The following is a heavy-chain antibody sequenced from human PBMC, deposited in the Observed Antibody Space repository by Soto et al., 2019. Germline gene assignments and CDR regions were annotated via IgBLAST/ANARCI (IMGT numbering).Heavy chain of an antibody. CDR3: ATDGTSSGWYRY. J-gene: IGHJ4*02. V-gene: IGHV1-46*01. D-gene: IGHD6-19*01. Sequence: GASVKVSCKASGYTFTSYYMHWVRQAPGQGLEWMGIINPSGGSTSYAQKFQGRVTMTEDTSTDTAYMELSSLRSEDTAVYYCATDGTSSGWYRYWGQGTLVTVSS. CDR2: INPSGGST. CDR1: GYTFTSYY.